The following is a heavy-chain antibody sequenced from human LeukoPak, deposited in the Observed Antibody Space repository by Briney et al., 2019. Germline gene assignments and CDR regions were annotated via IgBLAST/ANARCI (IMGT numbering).Heavy chain of an antibody. V-gene: IGHV3-7*01. CDR1: GLSFIDYW. CDR3: VRDDRSDSGYYYDNY. J-gene: IGHJ4*02. D-gene: IGHD3-16*01. Sequence: GGSLRLSCAASGLSFIDYWMGWVRQAPGKGLKYVGNIKQDGSETYYVDSLRGRFTISRDNAKNSLYLQMNSLRVEDTAVYYCVRDDRSDSGYYYDNYWGQGTPVTVSS. CDR2: IKQDGSET.